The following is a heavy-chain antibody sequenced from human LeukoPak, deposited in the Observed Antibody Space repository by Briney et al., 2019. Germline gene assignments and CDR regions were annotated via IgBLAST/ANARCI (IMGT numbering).Heavy chain of an antibody. CDR2: IYHSGST. CDR3: ARGRVLRFLEWSKERGFDY. D-gene: IGHD3-3*01. J-gene: IGHJ4*02. Sequence: SETVSLTHSVSCYSISSGYYWGWKRQPPGNGLDCIVIIYHSGSTYYNPSLKSRVTISVDTSKNQFSLKLSSVTAADTAVYYCARGRVLRFLEWSKERGFDYWGQGTLVTVSS. V-gene: IGHV4-38-2*02. CDR1: CYSISSGYY.